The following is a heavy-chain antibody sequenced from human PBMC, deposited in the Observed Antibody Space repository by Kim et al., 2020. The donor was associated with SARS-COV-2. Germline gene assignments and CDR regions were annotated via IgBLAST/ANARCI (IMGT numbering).Heavy chain of an antibody. J-gene: IGHJ6*02. V-gene: IGHV1-8*01. CDR1: GYSFTSHE. CDR2: MNPNTVET. CDR3: ARGLGSVALRTYGMDV. Sequence: ASVKVSCKATGYSFTSHEINWVRQATGQGLEYLGWMNPNTVETGYAQRLQGRVTMTMNTATSTAYMELSSLTSEDTAVYYCARGLGSVALRTYGMDVWGQGTTVTVSS.